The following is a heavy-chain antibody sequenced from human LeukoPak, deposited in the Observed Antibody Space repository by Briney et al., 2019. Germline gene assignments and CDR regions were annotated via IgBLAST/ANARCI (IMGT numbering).Heavy chain of an antibody. V-gene: IGHV3-23*01. CDR2: ISGSGGST. CDR1: GFTFSSYA. J-gene: IGHJ4*02. Sequence: GGSLRLSCAASGFTFSSYAMRWVRQAPGKGLEWVSAISGSGGSTYYADSVKGRFTISRDNYKNTLYLQMNSLRAEDTAVYYCANLNYYDSSMEDWGQGTLVTVSS. D-gene: IGHD3-22*01. CDR3: ANLNYYDSSMED.